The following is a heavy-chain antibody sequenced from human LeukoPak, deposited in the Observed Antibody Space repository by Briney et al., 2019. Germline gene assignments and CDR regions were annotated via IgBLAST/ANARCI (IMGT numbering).Heavy chain of an antibody. CDR2: ITSSGGTT. CDR1: GFTFNNYA. CDR3: AKPRGSTGWPNWYFDL. D-gene: IGHD6-19*01. V-gene: IGHV3-23*01. Sequence: GGSLRLSCAASGFTFNNYAMSWVRQAPGKGLEWVSTITSSGGTTFYADSVKGRFTISRDNSKNTLYLQMNSLRAEDTAVYYCAKPRGSTGWPNWYFDLWGRGTLATVSS. J-gene: IGHJ2*01.